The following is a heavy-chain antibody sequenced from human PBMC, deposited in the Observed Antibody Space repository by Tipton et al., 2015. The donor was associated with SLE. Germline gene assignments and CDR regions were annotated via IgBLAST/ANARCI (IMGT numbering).Heavy chain of an antibody. V-gene: IGHV1-2*02. J-gene: IGHJ3*02. CDR1: GYTFTGYY. Sequence: QLMQSGAEVKKPGASVKVSCKASGYTFTGYYIHWVRQAPGQGLEWMGWINPNSGGTNYPQKFQGRVTMTRDTSISTAYMELSRLRSDDTAVYYCARDPLDHEAFDIWGQGTMVTVSS. CDR3: ARDPLDHEAFDI. CDR2: INPNSGGT.